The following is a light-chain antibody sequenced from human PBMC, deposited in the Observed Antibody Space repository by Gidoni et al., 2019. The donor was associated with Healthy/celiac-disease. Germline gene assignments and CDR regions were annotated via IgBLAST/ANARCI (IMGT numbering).Light chain of an antibody. V-gene: IGKV3-20*01. CDR3: QQYGSSREFT. J-gene: IGKJ3*01. Sequence: EIVLTQSPGDLFLSTWERATLSCRASQCVSSSYLSCYQQKPGQAPRLLIYGASSRATGIPDRFSGSVSGTDFTLTIIRLDPEDCAVYYYQQYGSSREFTFGPGTKVDIK. CDR2: GAS. CDR1: QCVSSSY.